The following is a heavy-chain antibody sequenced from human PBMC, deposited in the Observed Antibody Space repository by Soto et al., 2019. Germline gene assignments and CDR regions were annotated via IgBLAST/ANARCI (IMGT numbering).Heavy chain of an antibody. CDR3: ARLKWTYYYDSSGYLNAFDI. D-gene: IGHD3-22*01. CDR2: IYYSGST. Sequence: PSETLSLTCTVSGGSISSSNYYWGWILQPPGKGLEWIGSIYYSGSTYYNPSLKSRVTISVDTSKIQFSLKLSSVTAADTAVYYCARLKWTYYYDSSGYLNAFDIWCQGTMVT. V-gene: IGHV4-39*01. CDR1: GGSISSSNYY. J-gene: IGHJ3*02.